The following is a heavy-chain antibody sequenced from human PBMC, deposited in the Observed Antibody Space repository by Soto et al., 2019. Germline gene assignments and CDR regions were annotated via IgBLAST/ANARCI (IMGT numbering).Heavy chain of an antibody. V-gene: IGHV4-31*03. CDR3: ARYHSEDGYDFLTGYNDPDNGFDP. CDR2: IYYSGST. Sequence: SSETLSLTCTVSGGSISSGGYYWSWIRQHPGKGLEWIGYIYYSGSTYYNPSLKSRVTISVDTSKNQFSLKLSSVTAADTAVYYCARYHSEDGYDFLTGYNDPDNGFDPWGQGTLVTVSS. D-gene: IGHD3-9*01. CDR1: GGSISSGGYY. J-gene: IGHJ5*02.